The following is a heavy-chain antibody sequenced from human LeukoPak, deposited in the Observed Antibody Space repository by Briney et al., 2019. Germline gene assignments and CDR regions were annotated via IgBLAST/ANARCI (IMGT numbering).Heavy chain of an antibody. CDR2: FYPGGNT. J-gene: IGHJ4*02. CDR1: GXTFSNYG. Sequence: GGSLRLSCEASGXTFSNYGMAWFRQAPGKGLEWVSVFYPGGNTYYTDSVKGRFTVSRDNSKNTLYLQMNRLRVEDTAVYYCARAAQHLDYWGQGTLVTVSS. CDR3: ARAAQHLDY. V-gene: IGHV3-53*01.